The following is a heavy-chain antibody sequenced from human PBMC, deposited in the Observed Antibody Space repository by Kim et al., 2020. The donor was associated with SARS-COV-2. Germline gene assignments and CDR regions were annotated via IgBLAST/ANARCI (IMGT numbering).Heavy chain of an antibody. Sequence: SETLSLTCTVSGGSISSGGYYWSWIRQHPGKGLEWIGYIYYSGSTYYNPSLKSRVTISVDTSKNQFSLKLSSVTAADTAVYYCARGQGLITMIVGVVGAFDFWGPGTLVTVSS. V-gene: IGHV4-31*03. CDR3: ARGQGLITMIVGVVGAFDF. D-gene: IGHD3-22*01. CDR1: GGSISSGGYY. J-gene: IGHJ4*02. CDR2: IYYSGST.